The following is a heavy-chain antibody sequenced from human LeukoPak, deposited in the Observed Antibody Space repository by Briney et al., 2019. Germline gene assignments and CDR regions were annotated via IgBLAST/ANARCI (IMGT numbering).Heavy chain of an antibody. J-gene: IGHJ3*02. V-gene: IGHV3-23*01. D-gene: IGHD3-3*01. CDR3: AKWVTIFGVVDDAFDI. Sequence: PGGSLRLSCAASGFTFSSYAMSWVRQAPGKGLEWVSAISGSGGSTYYADSVKGRFTISRDNSKNTLYLQMNSLRAEDTAVYYCAKWVTIFGVVDDAFDIWGQGTMVTVSS. CDR2: ISGSGGST. CDR1: GFTFSSYA.